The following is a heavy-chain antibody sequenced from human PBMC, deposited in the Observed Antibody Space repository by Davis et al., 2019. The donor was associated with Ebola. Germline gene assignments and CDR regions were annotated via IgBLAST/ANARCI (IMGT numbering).Heavy chain of an antibody. D-gene: IGHD1-26*01. CDR3: ARGGIYSGSTPGAFDI. CDR2: ISYDGSNK. CDR1: GFTFSSYA. V-gene: IGHV3-30-3*01. J-gene: IGHJ3*02. Sequence: PGGSLRLSCAASGFTFSSYAMHWVRQAPGKGLEWVAVISYDGSNKYYADSVKGRFTISRDNSKNTLYLQMNSLRAEDTAVYYCARGGIYSGSTPGAFDIWGQGTMVTVSS.